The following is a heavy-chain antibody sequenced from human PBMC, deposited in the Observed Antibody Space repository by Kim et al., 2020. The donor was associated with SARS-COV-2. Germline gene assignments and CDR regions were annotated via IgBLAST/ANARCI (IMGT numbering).Heavy chain of an antibody. CDR2: IKQDGSDK. Sequence: GGSLRLSCAASGFTFSNYWMSWVRQAPGKGLEWVANIKQDGSDKYHADSVKGRFTISRDHARNSLSLQMNGLRAEDTALYYCARVGYSGYELDYWGQGTLVTVSS. J-gene: IGHJ4*02. D-gene: IGHD5-12*01. CDR3: ARVGYSGYELDY. V-gene: IGHV3-7*01. CDR1: GFTFSNYW.